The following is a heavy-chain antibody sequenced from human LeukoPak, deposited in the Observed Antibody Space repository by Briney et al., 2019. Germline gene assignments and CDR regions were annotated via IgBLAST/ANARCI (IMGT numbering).Heavy chain of an antibody. CDR1: GYSFTSYW. CDR2: IYPGDSDT. CDR3: ARQAGGYGSGSYLGF. D-gene: IGHD3-10*01. V-gene: IGHV5-51*01. J-gene: IGHJ4*02. Sequence: GESLKISCKGSGYSFTSYWIGWVRQMPGKGLEWMGIIYPGDSDTRYSPSFQGQVTISADKSISTAYLQWSSLKASDTAIYYCARQAGGYGSGSYLGFWGQGTLVTVSS.